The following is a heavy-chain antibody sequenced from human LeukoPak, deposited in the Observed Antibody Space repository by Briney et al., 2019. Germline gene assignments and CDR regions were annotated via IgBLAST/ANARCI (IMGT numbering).Heavy chain of an antibody. Sequence: SETLSLTCTVSGGSISSSSYYWSWIRQPPGKGLEWIGYIYYSGSTNYNPSLKSRVTISVDTSKNQFSLKLSSVTAADTAVYYCARASITRVAFDIWGQGTMVTVSS. J-gene: IGHJ3*02. V-gene: IGHV4-61*05. D-gene: IGHD3-10*01. CDR1: GGSISSSSYY. CDR2: IYYSGST. CDR3: ARASITRVAFDI.